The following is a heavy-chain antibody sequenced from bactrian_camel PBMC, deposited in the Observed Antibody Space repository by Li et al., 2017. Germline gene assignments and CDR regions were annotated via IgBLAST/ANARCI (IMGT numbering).Heavy chain of an antibody. D-gene: IGHD1*01. CDR1: RYTDATNC. CDR3: AADWRFWEWCTLVRNEYNV. CDR2: FDSDGST. J-gene: IGHJ4*01. Sequence: HVQLVESGGGSVQAGGSLTLTCTLSRYTDATNCMGWFRQASGKKREGVAAFDSDGSTSYEDSVQGRFTISQDNAKNTLYLQMNSLKPDDSAMYYCAADWRFWEWCTLVRNEYNVWGQGTQVTV. V-gene: IGHV3S53*01.